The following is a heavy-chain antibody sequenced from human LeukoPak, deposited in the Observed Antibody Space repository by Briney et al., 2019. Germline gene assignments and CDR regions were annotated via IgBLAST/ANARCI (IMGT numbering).Heavy chain of an antibody. Sequence: PGGSLRLSCAASGFTFSNYAMNWVRQAPGKGLEWVSAISGSGGSTYYAGSVKGRFTISRDSSKNTLSLQMNSLRAEDTAIYYCAKGSIADLRLNFDYWGQGTLVTVSS. J-gene: IGHJ4*02. CDR1: GFTFSNYA. D-gene: IGHD6-6*01. CDR3: AKGSIADLRLNFDY. V-gene: IGHV3-23*01. CDR2: ISGSGGST.